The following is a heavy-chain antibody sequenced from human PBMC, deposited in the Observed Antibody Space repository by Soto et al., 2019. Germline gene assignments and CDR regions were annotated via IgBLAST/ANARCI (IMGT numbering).Heavy chain of an antibody. J-gene: IGHJ4*02. CDR3: AKVSSSWYSGVFDL. V-gene: IGHV3-23*01. CDR2: LSDSGGST. D-gene: IGHD6-13*01. CDR1: GFTFSSHA. Sequence: EVQLLESGGGLVQPGGSLRLSCTASGFTFSSHAMTWVRQAPGNGLEWVSGLSDSGGSTYYADSVKGGFTISRDNSMNTLYLQMKTLRAEDTAVYYCAKVSSSWYSGVFDLWGQGTLVTVSA.